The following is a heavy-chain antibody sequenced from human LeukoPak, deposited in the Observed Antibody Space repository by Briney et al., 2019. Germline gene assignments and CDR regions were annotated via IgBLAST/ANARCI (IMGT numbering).Heavy chain of an antibody. Sequence: SETLSLTCTVSGGSISSYYWSWIRQPPGKGLEWIGYIYYSGSTNYNPSLKSRVTISVDTSKNQLSLKLSSVTAADTAVYYCARRRRQQPMLDPWGQGTLVTVSS. CDR2: IYYSGST. CDR1: GGSISSYY. D-gene: IGHD6-13*01. V-gene: IGHV4-59*08. CDR3: ARRRRQQPMLDP. J-gene: IGHJ5*02.